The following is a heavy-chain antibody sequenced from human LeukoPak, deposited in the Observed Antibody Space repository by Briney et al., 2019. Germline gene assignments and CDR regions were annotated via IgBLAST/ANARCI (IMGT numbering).Heavy chain of an antibody. J-gene: IGHJ4*02. CDR2: IIPIFGTA. D-gene: IGHD1-26*01. V-gene: IGHV1-69*13. CDR1: GGTNYA. Sequence: ASVKVSCKVSGGTNYALSWVRQAPGQGLEWMGGIIPIFGTANYAQKFQGRVTITADESTSTAYMELSSLRSEDTAVYYCAMVVGATYYFDYWGQRTLVTVSS. CDR3: AMVVGATYYFDY.